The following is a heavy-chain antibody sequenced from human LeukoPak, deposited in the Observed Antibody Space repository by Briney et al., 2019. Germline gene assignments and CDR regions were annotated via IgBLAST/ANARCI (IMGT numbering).Heavy chain of an antibody. D-gene: IGHD3-3*01. J-gene: IGHJ4*02. CDR2: IKQDGSEK. V-gene: IGHV3-7*03. Sequence: GGSLRLSCAASGFTFSSYWMSWVRQAPGKGLEWVANIKQDGSEKYYVDSVKGRFTISRDNAKNSLYLQMNSLRAEDTAVYYCARGSLADYDFWSGYDYWGQGILVTVSS. CDR3: ARGSLADYDFWSGYDY. CDR1: GFTFSSYW.